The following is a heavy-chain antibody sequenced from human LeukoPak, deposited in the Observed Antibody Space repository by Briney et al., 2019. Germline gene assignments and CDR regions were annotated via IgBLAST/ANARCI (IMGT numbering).Heavy chain of an antibody. V-gene: IGHV3-11*04. CDR2: ISRSGSTK. J-gene: IGHJ3*02. Sequence: GGSLRLSCAASGFTFSDYNMRWIRQAPGKGLEWVSSISRSGSTKYYADSVKGRFTISRDNSKNTLYLQMNSLRAEDTAVYYCAREGYYYGSGSYSHAFDIWGQGTMVTVSS. CDR1: GFTFSDYN. D-gene: IGHD3-10*01. CDR3: AREGYYYGSGSYSHAFDI.